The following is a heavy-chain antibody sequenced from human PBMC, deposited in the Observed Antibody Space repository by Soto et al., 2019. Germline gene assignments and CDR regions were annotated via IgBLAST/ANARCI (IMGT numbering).Heavy chain of an antibody. CDR3: AKGHTSGPPASHFDF. CDR2: IDWKSDYI. Sequence: EVQLVESGGGLVQPGGSLRLSCAASGFPFDDYAMHWVRQAPGKGLEWVSGIDWKSDYIAYTDSVKGRFTISRDKAKNSLYLQMKSLRAEDTALYYCAKGHTSGPPASHFDFWGQGILVNVSS. D-gene: IGHD3-22*01. V-gene: IGHV3-9*01. CDR1: GFPFDDYA. J-gene: IGHJ4*02.